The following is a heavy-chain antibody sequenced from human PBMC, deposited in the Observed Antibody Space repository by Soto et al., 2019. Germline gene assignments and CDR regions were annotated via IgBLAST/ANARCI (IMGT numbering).Heavy chain of an antibody. Sequence: SLRLSCAASGFTFSSYAMHWVRQAPGKGLEWVAVISYDGSNKYYADSVKGRFTISRDNSKNTLYLQMNSLRAEDTAVYYCARDLRRYGTAMVNSGSVYWGQGTLVTVSS. V-gene: IGHV3-30-3*01. D-gene: IGHD5-18*01. J-gene: IGHJ4*02. CDR1: GFTFSSYA. CDR3: ARDLRRYGTAMVNSGSVY. CDR2: ISYDGSNK.